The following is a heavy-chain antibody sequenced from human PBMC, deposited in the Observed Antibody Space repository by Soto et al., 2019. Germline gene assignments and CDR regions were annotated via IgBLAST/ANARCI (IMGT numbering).Heavy chain of an antibody. CDR3: ARGDVGAFDL. CDR1: GFTLPGYS. J-gene: IGHJ3*01. CDR2: ISSSSDTI. V-gene: IGHV3-48*04. D-gene: IGHD1-26*01. Sequence: GGSLRLSCAPSGFTLPGYSMNWVRQAPGKGLEWVSYISSSSDTIYYADSVKGRFTISRDNAKNKLYLQMNSLRVEDTAVYYCARGDVGAFDLWGQGTMVTVSS.